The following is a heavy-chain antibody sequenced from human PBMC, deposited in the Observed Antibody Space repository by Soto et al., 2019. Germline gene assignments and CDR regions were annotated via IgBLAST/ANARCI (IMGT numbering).Heavy chain of an antibody. V-gene: IGHV1-8*01. J-gene: IGHJ6*02. D-gene: IGHD3-10*01. CDR2: MNPNSGNT. CDR3: ARAPPIRRVRGVIIHYYGMDV. Sequence: QVQLVQSGAEVKKPGASVKVSCKASGYTFTSYDINWVRQATGQGLEWMGWMNPNSGNTGYAQKFQGRVTMTRNTSISTAYMELSSLRSEDTAVYYCARAPPIRRVRGVIIHYYGMDVWGQGTTVTVSS. CDR1: GYTFTSYD.